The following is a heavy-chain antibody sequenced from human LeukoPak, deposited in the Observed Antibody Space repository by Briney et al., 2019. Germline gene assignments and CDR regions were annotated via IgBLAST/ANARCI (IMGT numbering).Heavy chain of an antibody. CDR2: IYPGDSDT. V-gene: IGHV5-51*01. Sequence: GGSLQISCQGSGSIFTSYWSGWGRQVRGKGLEWMGIIYPGDSDTRYSPSFQGQVTISADKSISTAYLQWSSLKASDTAMYYCANIQLWSDYNWFDPWGQGTLVTVSS. CDR1: GSIFTSYW. J-gene: IGHJ5*02. CDR3: ANIQLWSDYNWFDP. D-gene: IGHD5-18*01.